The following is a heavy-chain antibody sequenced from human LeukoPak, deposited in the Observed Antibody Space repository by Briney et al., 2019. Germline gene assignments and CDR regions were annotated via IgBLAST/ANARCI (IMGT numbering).Heavy chain of an antibody. J-gene: IGHJ4*02. CDR2: IYYSGTT. D-gene: IGHD2-15*01. CDR1: GDSISSGDYF. V-gene: IGHV4-30-4*01. Sequence: SQTLSLTCTVSGDSISSGDYFWRWVRQPPGKGLEWIAYIYYSGTTYYNPSLKSRVTISIDTSKNQCSLKLTSVTASDTAVYSWARAARCIDDTCFRPFDYWGQGTLVTVSS. CDR3: ARAARCIDDTCFRPFDY.